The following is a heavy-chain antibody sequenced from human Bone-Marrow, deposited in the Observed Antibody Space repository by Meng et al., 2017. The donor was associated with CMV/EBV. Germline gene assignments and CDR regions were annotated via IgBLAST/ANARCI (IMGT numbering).Heavy chain of an antibody. CDR2: VSSDGSST. CDR3: ARDRLSPRYDYTSASSEAIHGVDV. CDR1: GFTFSRYW. V-gene: IGHV3-74*01. J-gene: IGHJ6*02. Sequence: GEPLKISCEGSGFTFSRYWMHWVRQAPGKGLVWVSRVSSDGSSTTYADSVKGRSTISRDNTKNTVYLQLNSLRAEGTAVYYCARDRLSPRYDYTSASSEAIHGVDVWGQGTTVTVSS. D-gene: IGHD3-3*01.